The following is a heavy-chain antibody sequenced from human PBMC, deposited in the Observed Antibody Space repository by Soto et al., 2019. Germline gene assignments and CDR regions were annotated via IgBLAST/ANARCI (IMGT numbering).Heavy chain of an antibody. D-gene: IGHD3-10*01. Sequence: QVQLVQSGAEVKQPGASVKVSCKASGYTFTSYGINWVRQAPGRGLEWMGWISAYSGHTKYAQKVQGRVTMTTETSTRTAYMELRSLRSDDTAVYYCARDESMVEASYIDVWGRGTLVTVSS. J-gene: IGHJ2*01. CDR3: ARDESMVEASYIDV. CDR2: ISAYSGHT. V-gene: IGHV1-18*01. CDR1: GYTFTSYG.